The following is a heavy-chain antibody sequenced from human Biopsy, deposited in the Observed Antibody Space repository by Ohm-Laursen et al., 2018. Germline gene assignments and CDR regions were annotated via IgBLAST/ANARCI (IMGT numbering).Heavy chain of an antibody. Sequence: TLSLTCAVSGGSISNNNYYWGWIRQPPGKGLEWIGSIFYRGGTHYKPSLKSRVNISVDTSKNQFSLRLNSVTAADTAVYYCARDYDTSGYYYVSWGQGTLVTVSS. CDR2: IFYRGGT. V-gene: IGHV4-39*01. CDR3: ARDYDTSGYYYVS. J-gene: IGHJ5*02. D-gene: IGHD3-22*01. CDR1: GGSISNNNYY.